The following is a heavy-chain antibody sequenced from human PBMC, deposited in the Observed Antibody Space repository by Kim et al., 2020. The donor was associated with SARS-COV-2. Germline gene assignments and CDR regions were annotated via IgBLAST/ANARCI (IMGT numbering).Heavy chain of an antibody. CDR3: ARVIRGGSYTN. CDR2: IYYTGSA. V-gene: IGHV4-59*01. Sequence: SETLSLTCTVSGGSISSYYWSWIRQPPGKGLEWIGYIYYTGSANYNPSLKSRVTISVDTSKNQFSLKLSSVTAADTAVYYCARVIRGGSYTNWSRGTLVTVSS. CDR1: GGSISSYY. J-gene: IGHJ4*02. D-gene: IGHD1-26*01.